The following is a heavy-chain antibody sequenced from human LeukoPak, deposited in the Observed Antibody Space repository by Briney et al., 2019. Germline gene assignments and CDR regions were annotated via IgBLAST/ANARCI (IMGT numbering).Heavy chain of an antibody. CDR3: AKEIFSGLLYIDY. CDR1: GFTFSSSS. Sequence: GGSLRLSCAASGFTFSSSSISWVRQAPGKGLEWVSAITDAVGSTHYADSVKGRFTISSHNSKNTVYLQMNSLRPEDMAVYYCAKEIFSGLLYIDYWGQGTLVTVSS. J-gene: IGHJ4*02. D-gene: IGHD5-12*01. V-gene: IGHV3-23*01. CDR2: ITDAVGST.